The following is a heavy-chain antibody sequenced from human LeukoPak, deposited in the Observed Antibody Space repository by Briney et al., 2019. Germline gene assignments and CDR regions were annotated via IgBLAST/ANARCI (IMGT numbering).Heavy chain of an antibody. J-gene: IGHJ4*02. CDR3: TKDQFGGAVAGNSDY. D-gene: IGHD6-19*01. Sequence: GGSLRLSCAASGFTFSSYAMGWVRQAPGKGLEWVSAISGSAGSTYYADSLKGRFTISRDNSKNTLYLQMNSLRAEDTAVYYCTKDQFGGAVAGNSDYWGQGTLVTVSS. CDR1: GFTFSSYA. V-gene: IGHV3-23*01. CDR2: ISGSAGST.